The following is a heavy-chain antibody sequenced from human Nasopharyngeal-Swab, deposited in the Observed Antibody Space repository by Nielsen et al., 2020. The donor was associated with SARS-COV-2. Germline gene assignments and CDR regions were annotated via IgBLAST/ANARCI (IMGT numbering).Heavy chain of an antibody. D-gene: IGHD6-13*01. V-gene: IGHV1-8*01. CDR2: MNPNSGNT. CDR3: ARAGAAAPGVYYGMDV. CDR1: GYTLTELS. J-gene: IGHJ6*02. Sequence: ASVKVSCKVSGYTLTELSMHWVRQAPGKGLERMGWMNPNSGNTGYAQKFQGRVTMTRNTSISTAYMELSSLRSEDTAVYYCARAGAAAPGVYYGMDVWGQGTTVTVSS.